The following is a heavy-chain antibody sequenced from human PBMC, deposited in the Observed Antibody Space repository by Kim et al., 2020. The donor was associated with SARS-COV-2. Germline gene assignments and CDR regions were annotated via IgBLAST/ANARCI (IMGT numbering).Heavy chain of an antibody. J-gene: IGHJ5*02. D-gene: IGHD6-13*01. CDR1: GGSFSGYY. Sequence: SETLSLTCAVYGGSFSGYYWSWIRQPPGKGLEWIGEVNHSGSTKYNPSLKSRVTISVDTSKNQFSLKLSSVTAADTAVYYCARGGPVYSSSWYWFDPWGQGTLVTVSS. V-gene: IGHV4-34*01. CDR3: ARGGPVYSSSWYWFDP. CDR2: VNHSGST.